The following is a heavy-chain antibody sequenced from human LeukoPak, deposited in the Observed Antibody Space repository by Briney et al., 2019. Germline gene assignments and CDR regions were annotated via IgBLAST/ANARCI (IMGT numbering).Heavy chain of an antibody. CDR3: ARLPRITIFGVVPDPIDAFDI. CDR1: GGSISSSSYY. J-gene: IGHJ3*02. CDR2: IYYSGST. D-gene: IGHD3-3*01. Sequence: PSETLSLTCTVSGGSISSSSYYWGWIRQPPGKGLEWIGSIYYSGSTYYNPSLKSRVTISVDTSKNQFSLKLSSVTAADTAVYYCARLPRITIFGVVPDPIDAFDIWGQGTMVTVSS. V-gene: IGHV4-39*01.